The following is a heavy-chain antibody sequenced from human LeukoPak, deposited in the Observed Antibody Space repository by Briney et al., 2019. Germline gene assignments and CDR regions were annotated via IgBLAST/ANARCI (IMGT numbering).Heavy chain of an antibody. CDR1: GGSISSYY. CDR3: ASRTPWYYYDSSGYLDFDY. CDR2: IYYSGST. J-gene: IGHJ4*02. Sequence: PSETLSLTCTVSGGSISSYYWSWIRQPPGKGLEWIGYIYYSGSTNYNPSLKSRVTISVDTSKNQFSLKLSSVTAADTAVYYCASRTPWYYYDSSGYLDFDYWGQGTLVTVSS. D-gene: IGHD3-22*01. V-gene: IGHV4-59*08.